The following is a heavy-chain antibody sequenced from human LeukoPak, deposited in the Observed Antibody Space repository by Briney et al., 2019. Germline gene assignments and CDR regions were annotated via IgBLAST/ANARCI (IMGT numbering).Heavy chain of an antibody. V-gene: IGHV3-23*01. J-gene: IGHJ4*02. Sequence: GGSLRLSCAASGFTFSSYAMSWVRQAPGKGLEWVSAISGSGGSTYYADSVKGRLTISRDNSKNTLYLQMNSLRAEDTAVYYCAKGVYILTGYPIDYWGQGTLVTVSS. D-gene: IGHD3-9*01. CDR1: GFTFSSYA. CDR2: ISGSGGST. CDR3: AKGVYILTGYPIDY.